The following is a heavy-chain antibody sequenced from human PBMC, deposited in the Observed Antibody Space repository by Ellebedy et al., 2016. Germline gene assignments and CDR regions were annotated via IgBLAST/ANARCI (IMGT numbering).Heavy chain of an antibody. CDR3: ARDHCSSTSCYTGGVGFDY. V-gene: IGHV4-4*07. D-gene: IGHD2-2*02. CDR2: IYTSGST. Sequence: SETLSLXXTVSGGSISSYYWSWIRQPAGKGLEWIGRIYTSGSTNYNPSLKSRVTMSVDTSKNQFSLKLSSVTAADTAVYYCARDHCSSTSCYTGGVGFDYWGQGTLVTVSS. CDR1: GGSISSYY. J-gene: IGHJ4*02.